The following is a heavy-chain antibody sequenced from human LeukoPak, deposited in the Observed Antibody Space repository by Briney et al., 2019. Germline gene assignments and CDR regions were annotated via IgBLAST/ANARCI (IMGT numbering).Heavy chain of an antibody. D-gene: IGHD3-22*01. CDR3: ARARWRFTMIGPHDAFDI. V-gene: IGHV3-7*03. CDR1: GFTFSTYW. J-gene: IGHJ3*02. Sequence: PGGSLRLSCAASGFTFSTYWMNWVRQAPGKGLEWVANIKQDGSEKYYVDSVKGRFTISRDNAKNSLYLRVNSLRAEDTAMYYCARARWRFTMIGPHDAFDIWGQGTMVTVSS. CDR2: IKQDGSEK.